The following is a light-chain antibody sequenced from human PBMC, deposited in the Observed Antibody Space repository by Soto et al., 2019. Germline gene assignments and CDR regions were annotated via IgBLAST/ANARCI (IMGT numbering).Light chain of an antibody. CDR1: QSVSSY. CDR2: GAS. J-gene: IGKJ1*01. Sequence: EIMLTQSPATLSLSPGESATLSCRASQSVSSYLAWYQQKPGQAPRLLIYGASSRATGIPDRFSGSGSGTDFTLTISRLEPEDFAVYYCQQYGSSHTFGQGTKVDIK. V-gene: IGKV3-20*01. CDR3: QQYGSSHT.